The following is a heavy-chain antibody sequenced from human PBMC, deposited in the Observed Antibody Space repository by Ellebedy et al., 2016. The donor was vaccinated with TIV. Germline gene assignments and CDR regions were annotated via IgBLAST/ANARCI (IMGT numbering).Heavy chain of an antibody. CDR2: IKNKADSYTT. V-gene: IGHV3-72*01. CDR1: GFSFSDWY. D-gene: IGHD3-16*01. CDR3: ARDNWGSYDY. J-gene: IGHJ4*02. Sequence: PGGSLRLSCAASGFSFSDWYMDWVRQDPGRGLEWVGRIKNKADSYTTHYAASVKGRFTISRDNSKNSLYLQMDSLNTEDTAVYYCARDNWGSYDYWGQGTLVTVSS.